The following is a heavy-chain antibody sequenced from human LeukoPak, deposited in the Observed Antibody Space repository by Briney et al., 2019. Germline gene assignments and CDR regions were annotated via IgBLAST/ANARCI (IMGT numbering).Heavy chain of an antibody. V-gene: IGHV4-30-2*01. CDR3: ARPSSSGSYFY. D-gene: IGHD3-10*01. CDR2: IYHSGST. Sequence: PSETLSLTCAVSGGSISSGGYSWSWIRQPPGKGLEWIGYIYHSGSTYYNPSLKSRVTISVDRSKNQFSLKLSSVTAADTAVYYCARPSSSGSYFYWGQGTLVTVSS. J-gene: IGHJ4*02. CDR1: GGSISSGGYS.